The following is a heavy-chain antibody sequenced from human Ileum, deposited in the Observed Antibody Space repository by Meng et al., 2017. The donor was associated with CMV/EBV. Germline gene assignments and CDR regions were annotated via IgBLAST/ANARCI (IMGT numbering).Heavy chain of an antibody. CDR1: GFTFDDYT. D-gene: IGHD6-6*01. CDR3: EKDMGSSSSRGFDY. Sequence: SCAASGFTFDDYTMHWVRQAPGKGLEWVSLITWDGVSTYYADSVKGRFTISRDNSKNSLYLQMNSLRTEDTALFYCEKDMGSSSSRGFDYWGQGTLVTVSS. CDR2: ITWDGVST. V-gene: IGHV3-43*01. J-gene: IGHJ4*02.